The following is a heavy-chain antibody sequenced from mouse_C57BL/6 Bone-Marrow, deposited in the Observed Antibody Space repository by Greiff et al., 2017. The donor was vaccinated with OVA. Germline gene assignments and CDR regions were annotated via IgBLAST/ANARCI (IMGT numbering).Heavy chain of an antibody. V-gene: IGHV5-6*01. CDR1: GFTFSSYG. CDR2: ISSGGSYT. Sequence: EVKLMESGGDLVKPGGSLKLPCAASGFTFSSYGMSWVRQTPDKRLEWVATISSGGSYTYYPDSVKGRFTISRDNAKNTLYLQMSSLKSEDTAMYYCARHLYYGSSLYYFDYWGQGTTLTVSS. D-gene: IGHD1-1*01. CDR3: ARHLYYGSSLYYFDY. J-gene: IGHJ2*01.